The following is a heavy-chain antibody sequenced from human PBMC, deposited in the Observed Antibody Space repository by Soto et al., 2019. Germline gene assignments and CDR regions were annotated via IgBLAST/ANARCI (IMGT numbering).Heavy chain of an antibody. CDR3: ARGVGSGTYYNQYNWFDP. Sequence: ASVKVSCKASEYTFTSYAMHWVRQAPGQRLEWMGWINAGNGNTKYSQKFQGRVTITRDTSASTAYMELSSLRSEDTAVYYCARGVGSGTYYNQYNWFDPWGQGTLVTVSS. V-gene: IGHV1-3*01. D-gene: IGHD3-10*01. J-gene: IGHJ5*02. CDR1: EYTFTSYA. CDR2: INAGNGNT.